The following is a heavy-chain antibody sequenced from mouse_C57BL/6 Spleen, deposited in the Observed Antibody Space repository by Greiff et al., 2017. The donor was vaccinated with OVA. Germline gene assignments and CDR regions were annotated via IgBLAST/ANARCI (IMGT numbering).Heavy chain of an antibody. CDR3: ARGGDGNGYFDV. V-gene: IGHV1-55*01. CDR1: GYTFTSYW. Sequence: LQQPGAELVKPGASVKMSCKASGYTFTSYWITWVKQRPGQGLEWIGDIYPGSGSTNYNEKFKSKATLTVDTSSSTAYMQLSSLTSEDSAVYYCARGGDGNGYFDVWGTGTTVTVSS. D-gene: IGHD2-1*01. J-gene: IGHJ1*03. CDR2: IYPGSGST.